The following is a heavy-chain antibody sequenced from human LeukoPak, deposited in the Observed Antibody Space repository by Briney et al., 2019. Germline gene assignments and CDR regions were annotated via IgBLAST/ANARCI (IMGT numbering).Heavy chain of an antibody. V-gene: IGHV5-51*01. D-gene: IGHD3-22*01. Sequence: GESLKISFKGSGYSFTSYWIGWVRPMPGKGLEWMGIIYPGDSDTRYSPSFQGQVTISADKSISTAYLQWSSLKASDTAMYYRARMSRFYYYDSSGYFDYWGQGTLVTVSS. CDR2: IYPGDSDT. CDR3: ARMSRFYYYDSSGYFDY. J-gene: IGHJ4*02. CDR1: GYSFTSYW.